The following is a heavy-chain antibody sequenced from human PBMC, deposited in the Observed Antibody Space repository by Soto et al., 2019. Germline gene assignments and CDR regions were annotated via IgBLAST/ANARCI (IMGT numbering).Heavy chain of an antibody. V-gene: IGHV4-34*01. Sequence: QVQLQQWGAGLLKPSETLSLTCAVYGGSFSGYYWSWIRQPPGKGLEWIGEINHSGSTNYNPSLKRRVTLSVDTSKNQFSLKLSSVTAADTAVYYCARGNSYYYGSGSWGGHPRNFDYRGQGTLGTVSS. D-gene: IGHD3-10*01. J-gene: IGHJ4*02. CDR2: INHSGST. CDR1: GGSFSGYY. CDR3: ARGNSYYYGSGSWGGHPRNFDY.